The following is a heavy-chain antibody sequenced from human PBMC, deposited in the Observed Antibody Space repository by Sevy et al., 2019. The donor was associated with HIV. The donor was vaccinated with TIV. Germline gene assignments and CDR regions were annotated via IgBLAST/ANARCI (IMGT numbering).Heavy chain of an antibody. V-gene: IGHV3-7*01. CDR1: GFTFSSYW. J-gene: IGHJ3*02. D-gene: IGHD2-15*01. Sequence: GGSLRLSCAASGFTFSSYWMSWVRQAPGTGLEWVANINHDGSEKYHVDSVRGRFTISRDNAKNALYLQMNSLRAEDTAVYYCARQSTRYCSGGTCYSNTAFDICGQGTMVTVSS. CDR3: ARQSTRYCSGGTCYSNTAFDI. CDR2: INHDGSEK.